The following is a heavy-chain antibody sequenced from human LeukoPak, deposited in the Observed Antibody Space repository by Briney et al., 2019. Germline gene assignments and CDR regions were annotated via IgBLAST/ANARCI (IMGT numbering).Heavy chain of an antibody. V-gene: IGHV3-74*01. Sequence: GGSLRLSCAASGFTFSSYWMHWVRQAPGKGLVWVSRINSDGSSTSYADSVRGRFTISRDNAKNTLYLQMNSLRAEDTAVYYCASFGVGEYYYYHYMDVWGKGTTVTVSS. D-gene: IGHD3-3*01. CDR2: INSDGSST. CDR3: ASFGVGEYYYYHYMDV. J-gene: IGHJ6*03. CDR1: GFTFSSYW.